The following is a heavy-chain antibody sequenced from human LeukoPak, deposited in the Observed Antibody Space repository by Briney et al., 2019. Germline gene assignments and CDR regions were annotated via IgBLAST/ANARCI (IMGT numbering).Heavy chain of an antibody. CDR2: INHSGST. J-gene: IGHJ4*02. Sequence: SETLSLTCAVYGGSFSGYYWSWIRQPPGKGLEWIGEINHSGSTNYNPSLKSRVTISVDTSKNQFSLKLSSVTAADTAVYYCARHHSLTMIVVVITDYFDYWGQGTLVTVSP. CDR3: ARHHSLTMIVVVITDYFDY. D-gene: IGHD3-22*01. CDR1: GGSFSGYY. V-gene: IGHV4-34*01.